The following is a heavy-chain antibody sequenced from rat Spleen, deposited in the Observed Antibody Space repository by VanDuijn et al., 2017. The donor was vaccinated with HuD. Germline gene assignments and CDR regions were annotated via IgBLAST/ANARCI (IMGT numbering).Heavy chain of an antibody. J-gene: IGHJ2*01. CDR2: ISTSGGST. V-gene: IGHV5-31*01. CDR1: GFTFNNYW. Sequence: EVQLVESGGGLVQPGRSLKLSCVASGFTFNNYWMTWIRQAPGKGLEWVASISTSGGSTYYRDSVRGRFTISRNNAKNTLFLQMDSLRSEDTATYFCARDPPYTTGIPMDYWGQGVMVTVSS. CDR3: ARDPPYTTGIPMDY. D-gene: IGHD1-9*01.